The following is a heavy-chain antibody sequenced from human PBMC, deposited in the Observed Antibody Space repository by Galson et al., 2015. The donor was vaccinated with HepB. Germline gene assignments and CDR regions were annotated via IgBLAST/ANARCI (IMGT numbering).Heavy chain of an antibody. Sequence: SLRLSCAPSGFTFSNYPMHWVRQAPGKGLEWVAVISYDGINKYYADSVKGRFTISRDNSKTTLYLQMNSLRAEDTAVYYCAKDPYYYGSGSYSVDYWGQGTLVTVSS. CDR2: ISYDGINK. J-gene: IGHJ4*02. V-gene: IGHV3-30*04. CDR3: AKDPYYYGSGSYSVDY. CDR1: GFTFSNYP. D-gene: IGHD3-10*01.